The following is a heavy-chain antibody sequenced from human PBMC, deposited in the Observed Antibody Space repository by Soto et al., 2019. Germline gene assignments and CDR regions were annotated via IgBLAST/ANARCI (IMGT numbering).Heavy chain of an antibody. CDR1: GGSVSSSNYY. D-gene: IGHD2-2*01. CDR3: ARHSGPYASSWFDY. J-gene: IGHJ5*01. Sequence: SETLSLTCSVSGGSVSSSNYYWGWIRQPPGKGLEWIGSIYYSGSTYYNPSLKSRVTISVDTSKNQFSLKVNSVTAADTAVYYCARHSGPYASSWFDYWGQGILVTVSS. V-gene: IGHV4-39*01. CDR2: IYYSGST.